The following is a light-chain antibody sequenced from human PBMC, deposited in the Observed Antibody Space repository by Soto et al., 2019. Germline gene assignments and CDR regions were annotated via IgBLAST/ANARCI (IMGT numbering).Light chain of an antibody. J-gene: IGKJ4*01. CDR3: QQRFAWPLT. V-gene: IGKV3-11*01. CDR2: DAS. CDR1: QTVGIT. Sequence: IVLTQSPATLSLSPGERASLSCRASQTVGITLAWYQQRPGQASRLLIYDASSRAAGIPARFSGGGSGTDFTLTISSLEPDAFAVYYCQQRFAWPLTFGGGTKMEIK.